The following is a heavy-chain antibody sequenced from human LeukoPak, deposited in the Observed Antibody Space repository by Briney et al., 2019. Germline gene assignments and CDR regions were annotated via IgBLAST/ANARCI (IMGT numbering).Heavy chain of an antibody. D-gene: IGHD2-15*01. CDR3: SEAHVTTCRGALFYPFDY. J-gene: IGHJ4*02. Sequence: GGSLRLSCAASGFTFSSYAMSWGRQAPGKGLEWVSAISDTGDTYHADSVKGRFTISRASSKKKLFLQMKRIRPEDAAVSYCSEAHVTTCRGALFYPFDYWGLGTLVTVSS. CDR2: ISDTGDT. V-gene: IGHV3-23*01. CDR1: GFTFSSYA.